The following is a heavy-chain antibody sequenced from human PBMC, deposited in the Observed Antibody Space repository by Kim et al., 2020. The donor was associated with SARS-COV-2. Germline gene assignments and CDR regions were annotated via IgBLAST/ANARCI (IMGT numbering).Heavy chain of an antibody. CDR3: AKESRKPDSMIVVVISLVDY. V-gene: IGHV3-23*01. Sequence: GGSLRLSCAASGFTFSSYAMSWVRQAPGKGLEWVSAISGSGGSTYYADSVKGRFTISRDNSKNTLYLQMNSLRAEDTAVYYCAKESRKPDSMIVVVISLVDYWGQGTLVTVSS. D-gene: IGHD3-22*01. CDR2: ISGSGGST. CDR1: GFTFSSYA. J-gene: IGHJ4*02.